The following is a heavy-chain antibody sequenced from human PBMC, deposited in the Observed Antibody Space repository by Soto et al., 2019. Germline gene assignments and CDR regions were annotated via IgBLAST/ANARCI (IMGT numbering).Heavy chain of an antibody. J-gene: IGHJ4*02. CDR2: MSGNGGRI. D-gene: IGHD2-8*01. V-gene: IGHV3-23*01. CDR1: GFTFSNYA. CDR3: ERGKVYGRTYYFDY. Sequence: PGGSLRLSCAVSGFTFSNYAMTWVRQAPGKGLEWVSLMSGNGGRIVYADSVKGRFTISRDNSKNTLYLQMNSLRAEDTAVYYCERGKVYGRTYYFDYWGQGTLVTVSS.